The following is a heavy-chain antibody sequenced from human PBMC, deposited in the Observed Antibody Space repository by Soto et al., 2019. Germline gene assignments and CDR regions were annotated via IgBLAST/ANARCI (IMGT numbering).Heavy chain of an antibody. J-gene: IGHJ4*02. D-gene: IGHD2-2*01. CDR1: GGSISSSNW. Sequence: SETLSLTCAVSGGSISSSNWWSWVRQPPGKGLEWIGEIYHSGSTNYNPSLKSRVTISVDKSKNQFSLKLSSVTAADTAVYYCARVYDRDCTSCFDYWGQGTLVTVSS. CDR3: ARVYDRDCTSCFDY. V-gene: IGHV4-4*02. CDR2: IYHSGST.